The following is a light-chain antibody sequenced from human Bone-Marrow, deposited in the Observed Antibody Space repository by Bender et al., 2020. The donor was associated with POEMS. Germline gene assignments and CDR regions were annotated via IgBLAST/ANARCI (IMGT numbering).Light chain of an antibody. CDR3: AAWEDSLNSWV. J-gene: IGLJ3*02. Sequence: QSVLTQPPSASGTPGQRVTISCSRSSSNIGTNPVNWYQQLPGTAPKLLIYINNQRPSGVPDRFSGSKSGTSASLAISGLQSEDEADYYCAAWEDSLNSWVFGGGTKLTVL. V-gene: IGLV1-44*01. CDR2: INN. CDR1: SSNIGTNP.